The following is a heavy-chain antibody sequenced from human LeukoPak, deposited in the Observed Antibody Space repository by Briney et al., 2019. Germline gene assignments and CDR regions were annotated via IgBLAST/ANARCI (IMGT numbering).Heavy chain of an antibody. Sequence: GGSLRLSCAASGFTFISYWMSWVRQAPGKGLEWVANIKQDGSEKYYVDSVKGRFTISRDNAKNSLYLQMNSLRAEDTALYYCARSVSSTTVTHPFDYWGQGTLVTASS. CDR3: ARSVSSTTVTHPFDY. CDR2: IKQDGSEK. CDR1: GFTFISYW. V-gene: IGHV3-7*03. D-gene: IGHD4-17*01. J-gene: IGHJ4*02.